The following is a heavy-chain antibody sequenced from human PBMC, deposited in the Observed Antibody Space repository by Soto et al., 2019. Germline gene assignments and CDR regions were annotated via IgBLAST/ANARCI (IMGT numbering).Heavy chain of an antibody. CDR1: GGSISSSSYY. Sequence: PSETLSLTCTVSGGSISSSSYYWGWIRQPPGKGLEWIGSIYYSGSTYYNPSLKSRVTISVDTSKNQFSLKLSSVTAADTAVYYCARGAYSSINWFDPWGQGTLVTVSS. J-gene: IGHJ5*02. CDR3: ARGAYSSINWFDP. V-gene: IGHV4-39*01. D-gene: IGHD6-13*01. CDR2: IYYSGST.